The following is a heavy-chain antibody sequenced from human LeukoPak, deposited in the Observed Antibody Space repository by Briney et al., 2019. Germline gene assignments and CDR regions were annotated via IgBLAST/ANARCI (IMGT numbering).Heavy chain of an antibody. D-gene: IGHD3-22*01. CDR3: ARVAQLGSGYFDAFDI. J-gene: IGHJ3*02. CDR1: GFTFSGSA. V-gene: IGHV3-73*01. CDR2: IRSKANSYAT. Sequence: PGGSLRLSCAASGFTFSGSAMHWVRQASGKGLEWVGRIRSKANSYATAYAASMKGRFTISRDDSKNTAYLQMNSLRAEDTAVYYCARVAQLGSGYFDAFDIWGQGTMVTVSS.